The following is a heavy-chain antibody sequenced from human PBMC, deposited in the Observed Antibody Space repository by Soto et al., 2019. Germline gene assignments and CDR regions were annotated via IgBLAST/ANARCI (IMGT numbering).Heavy chain of an antibody. CDR3: ATDPAPKLAGIAVH. D-gene: IGHD6-19*01. Sequence: QVQLVQSGAEVKKPGSSVKVSCKASGGTFSSYPISWVRQAPGQGLEWMGRIIPILGIANYAQKFQGRVTITSDKDTNTAYKELRSQRSEDRAVYYCATDPAPKLAGIAVHWGQGTLVTVSS. CDR1: GGTFSSYP. CDR2: IIPILGIA. V-gene: IGHV1-69*04. J-gene: IGHJ4*02.